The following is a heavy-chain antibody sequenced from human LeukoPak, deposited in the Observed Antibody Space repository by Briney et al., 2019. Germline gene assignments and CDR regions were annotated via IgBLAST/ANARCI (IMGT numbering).Heavy chain of an antibody. D-gene: IGHD5-24*01. J-gene: IGHJ4*02. CDR3: ASGLTSVDWDGC. CDR1: GFTVSTKY. CDR2: IYTGGTT. Sequence: GGSLRLSCVASGFTVSTKYMSWVRQAPGKGLEWVSVIYTGGTTNYADSVRGRFTISRDNSKNTLYLQMDSLRAEDTAVYYCASGLTSVDWDGCWGQGTLVTVSS. V-gene: IGHV3-53*01.